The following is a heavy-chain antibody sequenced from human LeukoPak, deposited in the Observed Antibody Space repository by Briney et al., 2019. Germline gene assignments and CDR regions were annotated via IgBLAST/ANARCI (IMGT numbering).Heavy chain of an antibody. CDR3: AKVSLNMINDAFDV. J-gene: IGHJ3*01. CDR1: GFTFSDYG. V-gene: IGHV3-23*01. CDR2: ISGSGGST. D-gene: IGHD3-22*01. Sequence: GGSLRLSCAASGFTFSDYGMSWVRQAPGKGLEWVSSISGSGGSTYYADSVKGRFTISRDNSKNTMYMQMNSLRAEDTAIYYCAKVSLNMINDAFDVWGQGTMVTVS.